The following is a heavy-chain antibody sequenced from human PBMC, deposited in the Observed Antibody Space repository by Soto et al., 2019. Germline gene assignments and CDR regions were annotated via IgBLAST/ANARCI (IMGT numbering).Heavy chain of an antibody. J-gene: IGHJ6*02. CDR2: IYHSGST. D-gene: IGHD3-3*01. V-gene: IGHV4-4*02. CDR3: ARGTFRFLGWDRYYYGMDV. Sequence: SETLSLTCAVSGGSISSSNWWSWVRQPPGKGLEWIGEIYHSGSTNYNPSLKSRVTISVDKSKNQFSLKLSSVTAADTAVYYCARGTFRFLGWDRYYYGMDVLGQGTTVTVSS. CDR1: GGSISSSNW.